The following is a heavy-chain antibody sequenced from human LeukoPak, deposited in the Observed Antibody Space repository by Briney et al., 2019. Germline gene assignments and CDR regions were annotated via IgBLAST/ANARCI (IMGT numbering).Heavy chain of an antibody. D-gene: IGHD4-17*01. V-gene: IGHV1-2*02. Sequence: ASVKVSCKVSGYTLTELSMHWVRQAPGQGLEWMGWINPKNGGTNYAQKFQGRVTTTRDTSISAAYMVLSRLRSDDTAVYYCARGRGIPTVLSWFDPWGQGTLVTVSS. J-gene: IGHJ5*02. CDR1: GYTLTELS. CDR3: ARGRGIPTVLSWFDP. CDR2: INPKNGGT.